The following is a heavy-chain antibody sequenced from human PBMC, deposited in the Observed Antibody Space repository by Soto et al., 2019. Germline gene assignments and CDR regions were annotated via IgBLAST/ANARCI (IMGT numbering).Heavy chain of an antibody. Sequence: SETLSLTCAVYGGSFSGYYWSWIRQPPGKGLEWIGEINHSGSTNYNPSLKSRVTISVDTSKNQFSLKLSSVTAADTAVYYCARARGRYDFWSGYYNDYYYGMDVWGQGTTVT. V-gene: IGHV4-34*01. CDR2: INHSGST. J-gene: IGHJ6*02. CDR1: GGSFSGYY. D-gene: IGHD3-3*01. CDR3: ARARGRYDFWSGYYNDYYYGMDV.